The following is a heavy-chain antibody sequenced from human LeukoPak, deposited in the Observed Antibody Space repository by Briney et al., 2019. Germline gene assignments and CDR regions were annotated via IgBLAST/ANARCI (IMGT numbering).Heavy chain of an antibody. CDR2: INHSGST. CDR1: GGSISSSSYY. V-gene: IGHV4-39*01. D-gene: IGHD2-2*01. Sequence: PSETLSLTCTVSGGSISSSSYYWSWIRQPPGKGLEWIGEINHSGSTNYNPSLKSRVTISVDTSKNQFSLKLSSVTAADTAVYYCARQGYCSSTSCYRSHWFDPWGQGTLVTVSS. J-gene: IGHJ5*02. CDR3: ARQGYCSSTSCYRSHWFDP.